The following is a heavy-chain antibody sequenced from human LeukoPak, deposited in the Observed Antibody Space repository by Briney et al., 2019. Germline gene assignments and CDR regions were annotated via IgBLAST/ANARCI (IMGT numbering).Heavy chain of an antibody. CDR1: GGSISYYY. D-gene: IGHD1-26*01. V-gene: IGHV4-59*01. CDR3: ARINSGSYRRPLDY. J-gene: IGHJ4*02. CDR2: IYYSGTT. Sequence: SETLSLTCTVSGGSISYYYWSWIRQSPGKGLEWIGYIYYSGTTNYNPSLKSRVTISVDTSKNQFSLQLRSVTAADTAVYYRARINSGSYRRPLDYWGQGTLVTVSS.